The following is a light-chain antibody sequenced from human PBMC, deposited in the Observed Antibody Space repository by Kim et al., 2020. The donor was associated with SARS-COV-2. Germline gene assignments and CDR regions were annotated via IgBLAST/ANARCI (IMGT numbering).Light chain of an antibody. CDR3: QQRSNLPPLT. CDR1: QSVSSY. CDR2: DAS. V-gene: IGKV3-11*01. Sequence: EIVLTQSPATLSLSPGERATLSCRASQSVSSYLACYQQKPGQAPRLLIYDASNRATGIPARFSGSGSGTDFTLTISSLEPEDFAVYYCQQRSNLPPLTFGGGTKVDIK. J-gene: IGKJ4*01.